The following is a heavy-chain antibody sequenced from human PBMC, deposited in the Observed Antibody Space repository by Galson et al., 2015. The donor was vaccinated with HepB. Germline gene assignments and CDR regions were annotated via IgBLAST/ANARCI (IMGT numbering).Heavy chain of an antibody. V-gene: IGHV3-9*01. Sequence: SLRLSCAASCLSLDDYAISWVGKAPGKGLEWVSVITWDKGTYYAAPVQGRFTIARDKAKNYLDLQMNSLRAEDTALYYCAKDHSSTWYIGGCFDSWGQGTLVTASS. CDR3: AKDHSSTWYIGGCFDS. J-gene: IGHJ5*01. CDR2: ITWDKGT. D-gene: IGHD2-2*01. CDR1: CLSLDDYA.